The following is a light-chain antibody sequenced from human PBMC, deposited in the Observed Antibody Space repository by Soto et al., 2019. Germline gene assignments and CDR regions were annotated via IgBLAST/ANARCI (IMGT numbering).Light chain of an antibody. V-gene: IGLV4-69*01. Sequence: QLVLTQSPSASASLGASVKLTCTLSSWHSSYAIAWHQQQPEKGPRYLMKVNSDGSHNKGDGIPDRFSGSSSGAERYLTISSLQSEDEADYYCQTWGTGIRVVFGGGTKLTVL. CDR3: QTWGTGIRVV. CDR1: SWHSSYA. J-gene: IGLJ2*01. CDR2: VNSDGSH.